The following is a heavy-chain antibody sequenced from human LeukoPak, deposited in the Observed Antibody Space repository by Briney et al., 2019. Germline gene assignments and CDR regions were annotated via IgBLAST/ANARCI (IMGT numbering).Heavy chain of an antibody. Sequence: SETLSLTCSVSGGSISSYFWSWLRQPAGKGLEWIGRIHTSASTNYNPSLKSRVTISVDTSKNQFSLKLSSVTAADTAVYYCARGVPAADFDYWGQGTLVTVSS. CDR2: IHTSAST. D-gene: IGHD2-2*01. CDR3: ARGVPAADFDY. J-gene: IGHJ4*02. CDR1: GGSISSYF. V-gene: IGHV4-4*07.